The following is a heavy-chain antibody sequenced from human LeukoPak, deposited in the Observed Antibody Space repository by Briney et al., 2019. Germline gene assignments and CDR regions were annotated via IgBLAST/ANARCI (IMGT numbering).Heavy chain of an antibody. Sequence: GASVKVSCKASGYTFTNFYMHWVRQAPGQGLEWMGWISPNSGGTNYAQKFQGRVTMTRDTSITTAFMELSDLRSDDTAVYYCLRGVTVSGIGFFDPWGQGTLVTVSS. CDR1: GYTFTNFY. D-gene: IGHD6-19*01. CDR2: ISPNSGGT. CDR3: LRGVTVSGIGFFDP. J-gene: IGHJ5*02. V-gene: IGHV1-2*02.